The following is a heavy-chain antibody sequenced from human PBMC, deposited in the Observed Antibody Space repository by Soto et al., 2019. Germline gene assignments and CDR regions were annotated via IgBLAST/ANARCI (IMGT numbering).Heavy chain of an antibody. V-gene: IGHV1-2*04. CDR3: AREGPGPLYPSGYDFWSGYPPHFYSYYMDV. CDR1: GYTFTGYY. J-gene: IGHJ6*03. Sequence: GASVKVSCKASGYTFTGYYMHWVRQAPGQGLEWMGWINPNSGGTNYAQKIKGWVTMTRDTSISTAYMELSRLRSDDTAVYYCAREGPGPLYPSGYDFWSGYPPHFYSYYMDVWGKGTTVTVSS. CDR2: INPNSGGT. D-gene: IGHD3-3*01.